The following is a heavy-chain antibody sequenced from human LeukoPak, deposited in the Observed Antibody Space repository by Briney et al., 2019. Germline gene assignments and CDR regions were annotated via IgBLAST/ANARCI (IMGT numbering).Heavy chain of an antibody. CDR3: ARTQTLDY. Sequence: GASVKASSKASGYTFTGFYMHWVRQAPGQGLEWMGWINPNSGVTNYAQKFQGRVTMTTDTSISTAYMELSGLRSDDTAVYYGARTQTLDYCSEGTLVTVSS. CDR1: GYTFTGFY. D-gene: IGHD4-23*01. V-gene: IGHV1-2*02. CDR2: INPNSGVT. J-gene: IGHJ4*02.